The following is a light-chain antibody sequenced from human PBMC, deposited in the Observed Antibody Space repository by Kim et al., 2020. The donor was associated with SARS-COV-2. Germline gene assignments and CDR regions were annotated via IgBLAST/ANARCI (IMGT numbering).Light chain of an antibody. V-gene: IGLV6-57*03. CDR3: QSYNRDNVL. J-gene: IGLJ2*01. CDR1: SGSIDDNY. CDR2: EDD. Sequence: GKTVTIPRTRSSGSIDDNYVKWYQQRPGGVPTTVIYEDDQRPSGVSDRFSGSIDNSSNSPSLTISGLRTEDEADYYCQSYNRDNVLFGGGTQLTVL.